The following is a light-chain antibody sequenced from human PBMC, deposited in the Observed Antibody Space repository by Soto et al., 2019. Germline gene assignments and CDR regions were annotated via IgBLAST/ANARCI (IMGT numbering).Light chain of an antibody. CDR3: QQYAGSPYT. CDR1: QSVWYNY. CDR2: AAS. Sequence: EIVLTQSPGTLSLSPGERATLSCRASQSVWYNYIAWYQQKPGQAPRHLIYAASGRATGIPAGLSGGGSEADFSVTISRLVPEDVAVYYCQQYAGSPYTFGQGTRVEIK. V-gene: IGKV3-20*01. J-gene: IGKJ2*01.